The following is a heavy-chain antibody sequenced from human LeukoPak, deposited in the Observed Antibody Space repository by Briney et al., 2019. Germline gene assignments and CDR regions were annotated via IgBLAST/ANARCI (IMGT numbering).Heavy chain of an antibody. CDR1: GFTFSSYA. CDR3: ARESNSGSFDAFDI. Sequence: PGGSLRLSCAASGFTFSSYAMHWVRQAPGKGLEWVAVISYDGSNKYYADSVKGRFTISRDNSKNTLYLQMNSLRAEDTAVYYCARESNSGSFDAFDIWGQGTMVTVSS. J-gene: IGHJ3*02. D-gene: IGHD1-26*01. V-gene: IGHV3-30-3*01. CDR2: ISYDGSNK.